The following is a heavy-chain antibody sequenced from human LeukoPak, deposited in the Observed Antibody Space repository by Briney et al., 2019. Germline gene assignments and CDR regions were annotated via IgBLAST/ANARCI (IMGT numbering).Heavy chain of an antibody. J-gene: IGHJ4*02. CDR3: ARWYLGYYFDY. CDR2: IYYSGST. V-gene: IGHV4-59*01. CDR1: GGSISSYY. Sequence: SETLSLTRTVSGGSISSYYWSWIRQPPGKGLEWIGYIYYSGSTNYNPSLKSRVTISVDTSKNQFSLKLSSVTAADTAVYYCARWYLGYYFDYWGQGTLVTVSS. D-gene: IGHD3-16*01.